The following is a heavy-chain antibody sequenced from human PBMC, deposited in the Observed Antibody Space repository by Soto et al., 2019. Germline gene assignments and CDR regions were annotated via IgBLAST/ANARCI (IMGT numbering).Heavy chain of an antibody. CDR1: GYTFTSYG. V-gene: IGHV1-18*01. Sequence: QVQLVQSGAAVKKPGASVKVSCKASGYTFTSYGFSWVRQAPGQGLEWMGWISAYNGNTNYAQKLQGRVTMTTDTSTSTAYMELRSLRSDVTAVYYCASYHLNAYFYGMDVWGQGTKVTVSS. CDR2: ISAYNGNT. J-gene: IGHJ6*01. CDR3: ASYHLNAYFYGMDV.